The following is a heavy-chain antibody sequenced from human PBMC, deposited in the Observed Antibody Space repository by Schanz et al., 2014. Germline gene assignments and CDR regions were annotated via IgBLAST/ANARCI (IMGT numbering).Heavy chain of an antibody. CDR3: ASGVHVSSLQKGLQF. CDR1: GFTFSSYA. V-gene: IGHV3-48*01. D-gene: IGHD3-10*01. J-gene: IGHJ1*01. CDR2: IATSSSTR. Sequence: EVQLLESGGGLVQPGGSLRLSCAASGFTFSSYAMSWVRQVPGKGLEWLSYIATSSSTRHYADSVKGRVTISRDNAKNSVSLQMRRLRVEDTAVYYCASGVHVSSLQKGLQFWVRGTLVIVSS.